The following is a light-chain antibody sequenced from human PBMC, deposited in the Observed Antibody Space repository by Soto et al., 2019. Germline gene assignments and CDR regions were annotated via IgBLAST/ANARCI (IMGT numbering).Light chain of an antibody. CDR1: SSDVGGYNY. CDR2: EVS. CDR3: NSYTAFNTRV. J-gene: IGLJ1*01. Sequence: QSALTQPASVSGSPGQSITISCTGTSSDVGGYNYVSWYQQRPSKAPKLLIYEVSDRPPGVSDRFSGSKSDNTASLTISRLQSEDEADYYCNSYTAFNTRVFGTGTKLTVL. V-gene: IGLV2-14*01.